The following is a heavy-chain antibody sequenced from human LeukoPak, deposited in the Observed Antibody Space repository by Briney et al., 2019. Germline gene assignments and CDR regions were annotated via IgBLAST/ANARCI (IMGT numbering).Heavy chain of an antibody. Sequence: ASVKVSCKASGYTFTSYDINWVRQATGQGLEWMGWMNPNSGNTGYAQKFQGRVTMTRNTSISTAYMELSSLRSEDTAVYYCAGKITFGGGISPWGQGTLVTVSS. D-gene: IGHD3-16*01. V-gene: IGHV1-8*01. CDR1: GYTFTSYD. CDR3: AGKITFGGGISP. J-gene: IGHJ5*02. CDR2: MNPNSGNT.